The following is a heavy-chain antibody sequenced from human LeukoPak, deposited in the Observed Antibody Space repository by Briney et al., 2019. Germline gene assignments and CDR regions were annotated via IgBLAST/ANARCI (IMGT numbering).Heavy chain of an antibody. D-gene: IGHD7-27*01. Sequence: PGGSLRLSCAASGFTFSSYSMNWVRQAPGKGLEWVSSISSSSSYIYCADSVKGRFTISRDNAKNSLYLQMNSLRAEDTAVYYCARDLASGAFDIWGQGTMVTVSS. J-gene: IGHJ3*02. CDR3: ARDLASGAFDI. CDR1: GFTFSSYS. V-gene: IGHV3-21*01. CDR2: ISSSSSYI.